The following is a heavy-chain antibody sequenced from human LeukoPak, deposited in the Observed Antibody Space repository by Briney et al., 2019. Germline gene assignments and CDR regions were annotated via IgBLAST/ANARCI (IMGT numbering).Heavy chain of an antibody. V-gene: IGHV1-46*02. CDR1: GYTFNNYY. J-gene: IGHJ4*02. CDR2: INPSGGGT. CDR3: ARQGAYSSAIGMGY. Sequence: ASVKVSCKASGYTFNNYYMYWVRQAPGQGLEWMGMINPSGGGTSYAQKFQGRVTMTRDTSTRTVYMEVSSLKPEDTAVYYCARQGAYSSAIGMGYWGQGTLSPSPQ. D-gene: IGHD6-19*01.